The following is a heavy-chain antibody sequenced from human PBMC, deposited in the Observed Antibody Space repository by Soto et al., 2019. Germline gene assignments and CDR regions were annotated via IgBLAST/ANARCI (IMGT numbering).Heavy chain of an antibody. Sequence: PSETLSLTCAVSGDSISRGGYSWTWIRQPPGKALEWIGNIYDSGSTSYNPSLKSRVTMSVDTSKNQFSLKLSSVTAADTAVYYCATGVTGSRGMDVWGQGTTVTVSS. CDR1: GDSISRGGYS. V-gene: IGHV4-30-2*01. CDR3: ATGVTGSRGMDV. CDR2: IYDSGST. D-gene: IGHD1-20*01. J-gene: IGHJ6*02.